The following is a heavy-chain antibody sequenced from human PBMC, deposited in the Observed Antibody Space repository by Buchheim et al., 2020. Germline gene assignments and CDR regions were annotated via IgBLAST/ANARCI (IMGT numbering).Heavy chain of an antibody. CDR2: IYYSGST. J-gene: IGHJ3*02. Sequence: QVQLQESGPGLVKPSETLSLTCTVSGGSINNYYWNWIRQPPGKGLEWIGYIYYSGSTNYNPSLKSRVTISVDTSKNQFSLKLSSVTAADTAVYYCARRGRYDDFDIWGQGT. CDR3: ARRGRYDDFDI. D-gene: IGHD3-9*01. CDR1: GGSINNYY. V-gene: IGHV4-59*01.